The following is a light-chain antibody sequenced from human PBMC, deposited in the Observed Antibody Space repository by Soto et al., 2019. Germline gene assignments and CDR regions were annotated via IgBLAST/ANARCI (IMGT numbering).Light chain of an antibody. CDR2: AAS. CDR3: QKYSSAPWT. J-gene: IGKJ1*01. V-gene: IGKV1-27*01. Sequence: DIQVTQSPSSLSASVGDRVTITCRASQGISDYLAWYQQKPGKVPKLLIYAASTLQSGVPSRFSGSGSGTDFTLTISGLQPEDVATYYCQKYSSAPWTFDQGTKVEIK. CDR1: QGISDY.